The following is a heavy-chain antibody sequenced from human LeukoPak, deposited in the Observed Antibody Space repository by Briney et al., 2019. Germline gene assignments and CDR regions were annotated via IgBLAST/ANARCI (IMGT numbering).Heavy chain of an antibody. V-gene: IGHV4-4*07. Sequence: SETLSLTCTVSGGSISSYYWSWIRQPAGKGLEWIGSIYTSGSTHYNPSLKSRVTMSVDTSKNQLSLKLSAVTAADTAVYYCARGAPLWLGETNNWFDPWGQGTLVTVSS. CDR3: ARGAPLWLGETNNWFDP. CDR2: IYTSGST. CDR1: GGSISSYY. D-gene: IGHD3-10*01. J-gene: IGHJ5*02.